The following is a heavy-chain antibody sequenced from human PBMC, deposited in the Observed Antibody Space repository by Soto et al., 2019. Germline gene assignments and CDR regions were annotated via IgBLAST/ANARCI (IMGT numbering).Heavy chain of an antibody. CDR1: GFTFGRYA. CDR2: ISSGSSDT. J-gene: IGHJ4*02. CDR3: ARVAY. V-gene: IGHV3-21*01. Sequence: PGGSLRLSCAASGFTFGRYAMTWVRQAPGKGLEWVASISSGSSDTWYADSVKGRFIISRDNAQNSLFLQMNTLRPEDTAMYYCARVAYWGPGTQVTVSS.